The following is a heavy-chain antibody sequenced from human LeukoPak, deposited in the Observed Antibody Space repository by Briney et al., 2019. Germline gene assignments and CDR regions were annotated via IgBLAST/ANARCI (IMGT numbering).Heavy chain of an antibody. CDR3: AKDCSGSGSFYDY. CDR1: GFTFSSYS. Sequence: GGSLRLSCAASGFTFSSYSMNWVRQAPGKGLEWVSSISVSGGTTYCADSVKGRFTISRDNSKNTLYLQMNSLRAEDTAIYYCAKDCSGSGSFYDYWGQGTLVTVSS. D-gene: IGHD1-26*01. V-gene: IGHV3-23*01. J-gene: IGHJ4*02. CDR2: ISVSGGTT.